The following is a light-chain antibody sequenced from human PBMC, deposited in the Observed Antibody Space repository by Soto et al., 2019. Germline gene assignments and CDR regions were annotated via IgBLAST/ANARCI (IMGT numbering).Light chain of an antibody. CDR3: LQYHNLWA. J-gene: IGKJ1*01. V-gene: IGKV3-15*01. Sequence: ILMTQSPSTVSVSPGESATLSCRASQNIYYNVAWYQQRPGQAPRLLIYRASTRAPGVPARFSGSGSGTEFTLTICSLQHEDFSVYSCLQYHNLWAFGQGTKVEI. CDR1: QNIYYN. CDR2: RAS.